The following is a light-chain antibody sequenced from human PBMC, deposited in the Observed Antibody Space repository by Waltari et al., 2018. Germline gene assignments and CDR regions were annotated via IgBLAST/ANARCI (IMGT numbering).Light chain of an antibody. J-gene: IGLJ3*02. Sequence: QSALTQPASVSGSPGQSITISCTGTSTNIGNYNLVSWYQQHPGKAPKLIIYEVNKWPSGISSRFSGSKSGNTASLTISGLQAEDEADYYCCSYAGDVIVMFGGGTKL. CDR1: STNIGNYNL. CDR3: CSYAGDVIVM. V-gene: IGLV2-23*02. CDR2: EVN.